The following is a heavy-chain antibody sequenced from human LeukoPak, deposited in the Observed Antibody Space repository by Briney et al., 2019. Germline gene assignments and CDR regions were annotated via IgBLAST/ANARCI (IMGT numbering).Heavy chain of an antibody. J-gene: IGHJ4*02. Sequence: PGRSLRLSCAASGFTFSSYGMHWVRQAPGKGLEWVAVISYDGSNRYYADSVKGRFTISRDNSENTLYLQMNSLRAEDTAVYYCAKIGYYDILTGLHHFDYWGQGTLVTVSS. V-gene: IGHV3-30*18. CDR1: GFTFSSYG. CDR3: AKIGYYDILTGLHHFDY. D-gene: IGHD3-9*01. CDR2: ISYDGSNR.